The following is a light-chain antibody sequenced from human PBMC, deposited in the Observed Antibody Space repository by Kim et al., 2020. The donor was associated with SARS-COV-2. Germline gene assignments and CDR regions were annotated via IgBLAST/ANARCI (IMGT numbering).Light chain of an antibody. CDR3: QQYGDLPLT. V-gene: IGKV3-20*01. Sequence: SPGERATLSCRASQSVRSSFLAWYQQKPGQAPRLLIYDASSRASGIADRFSGRGSGTDFTLTISRLQPEDSAVYYCQQYGDLPLTFGGGTKVDIK. J-gene: IGKJ4*01. CDR2: DAS. CDR1: QSVRSSF.